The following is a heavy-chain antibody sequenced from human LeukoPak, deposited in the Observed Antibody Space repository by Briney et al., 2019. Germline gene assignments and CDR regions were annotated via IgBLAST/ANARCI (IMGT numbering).Heavy chain of an antibody. V-gene: IGHV3-48*01. CDR2: ISSSSSPI. Sequence: HPGGSLRLSCAASGLTFSRYSMNWVRQAPGKGLEWISHISSSSSPIYYADSVKGRFTISRDNSKNTLYLQMNRLRAEDTAIYYCAKNGDRGAYCSGGTCYPYYYYCMDVWGKGTTVTISS. D-gene: IGHD2-15*01. J-gene: IGHJ6*03. CDR3: AKNGDRGAYCSGGTCYPYYYYCMDV. CDR1: GLTFSRYS.